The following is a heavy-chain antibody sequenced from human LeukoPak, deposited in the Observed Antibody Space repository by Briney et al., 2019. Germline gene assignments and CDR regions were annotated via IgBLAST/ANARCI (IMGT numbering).Heavy chain of an antibody. CDR2: ISADNGNT. CDR3: AREGGSYTNFDY. J-gene: IGHJ4*02. V-gene: IGHV1-18*01. D-gene: IGHD1-26*01. Sequence: GASVKVSCKASGYVFISYGISWVRQAPGQGLEWMGWISADNGNTKYAQKFQDRVTMTTDTSTSTAYMELRSLRSDDTAVYYCAREGGSYTNFDYRGQGTLVTVSS. CDR1: GYVFISYG.